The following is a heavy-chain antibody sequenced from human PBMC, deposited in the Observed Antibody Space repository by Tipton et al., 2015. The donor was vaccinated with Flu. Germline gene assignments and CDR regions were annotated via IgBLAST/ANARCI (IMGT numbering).Heavy chain of an antibody. Sequence: LRLSCATSGFIFTDYWMAWIRQPPGKGLEWIGNLYHTGSTYYNPSLRSRVTILVDRSKNQFSLKLTSVTAADTAVYYCAREQHGYSFGSTFDSWGQGTLVTVSS. V-gene: IGHV4-38-2*02. J-gene: IGHJ4*02. CDR3: AREQHGYSFGSTFDS. CDR2: LYHTGST. CDR1: GFIFTDYW. D-gene: IGHD5-18*01.